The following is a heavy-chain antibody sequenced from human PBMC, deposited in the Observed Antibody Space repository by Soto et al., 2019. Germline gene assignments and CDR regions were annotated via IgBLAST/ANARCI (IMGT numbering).Heavy chain of an antibody. CDR2: IHHSGRT. CDR1: GDSISSAKW. D-gene: IGHD2-21*02. J-gene: IGHJ4*02. CDR3: ARGGDWQFDY. V-gene: IGHV4-4*02. Sequence: QVQLQESGPGLVKPSGTLSLTCAVSGDSISSAKWRSWVRQPPEKGLEWIGEIHHSGRTNYNPSLKSRVTILVEKSKNQVSLELSSMTAADTAVYYCARGGDWQFDYWGQGTLVTVSS.